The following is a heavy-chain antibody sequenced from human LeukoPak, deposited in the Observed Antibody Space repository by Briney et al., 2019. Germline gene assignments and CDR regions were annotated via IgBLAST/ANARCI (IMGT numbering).Heavy chain of an antibody. V-gene: IGHV3-74*01. CDR3: ARDLGSSGWYTPFDY. CDR1: GFTFSSYW. J-gene: IGHJ4*02. Sequence: GGSLRLSCAASGFTFSSYWMHWVRQAPGKGLVWVSRINTDGSSTSYADSVKGRFTISRDNAKNTLYLQMNSLRAEDTAVYYCARDLGSSGWYTPFDYWGQGTLVTVSS. D-gene: IGHD6-19*01. CDR2: INTDGSST.